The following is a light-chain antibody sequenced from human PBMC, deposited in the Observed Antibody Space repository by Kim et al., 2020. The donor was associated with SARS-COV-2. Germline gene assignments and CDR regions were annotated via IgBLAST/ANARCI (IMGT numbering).Light chain of an antibody. CDR1: SSNIGSNT. CDR3: ATWDDSLDVWM. Sequence: ELTQPPSASGTPGQRVTISCSGSSSNIGSNTVNWYQQFPGTAPKLLIDSNDRRPSGVSDRVSCSKSGTSASLAISGLQSEDEADYYCATWDDSLDVWMFGGGTQLTVL. CDR2: SND. V-gene: IGLV1-44*01. J-gene: IGLJ3*02.